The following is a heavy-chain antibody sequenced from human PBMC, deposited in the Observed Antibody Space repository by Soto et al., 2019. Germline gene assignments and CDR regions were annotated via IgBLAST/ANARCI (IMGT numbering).Heavy chain of an antibody. J-gene: IGHJ3*01. V-gene: IGHV3-48*03. D-gene: IGHD6-19*01. Sequence: DVQLVESGGGLVQPGGSLRLSCAVSGFTFSSFEMNWVRQAPGKGLEWLSYISGSGNTIYYADSVKGRVTISRDNAKNSLILQMNGLRAEDWAVYYCAREQWLADPFDFWGQGTVVTVSS. CDR3: AREQWLADPFDF. CDR1: GFTFSSFE. CDR2: ISGSGNTI.